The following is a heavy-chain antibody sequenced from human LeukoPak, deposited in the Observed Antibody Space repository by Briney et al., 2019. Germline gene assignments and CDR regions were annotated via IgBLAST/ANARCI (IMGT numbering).Heavy chain of an antibody. CDR1: GYTFTGYY. J-gene: IGHJ6*03. CDR2: INPNSGGT. D-gene: IGHD4-11*01. V-gene: IGHV1-2*02. Sequence: ASVKVSCKASGYTFTGYYMHWVRQAPGQGLEWMGWINPNSGGTNYAQKFQGRVTMTRDTSISTAYMELSRLRSDDTAVYYCASGYSDYADYYNYYMDVWGKGTTVTVSS. CDR3: ASGYSDYADYYNYYMDV.